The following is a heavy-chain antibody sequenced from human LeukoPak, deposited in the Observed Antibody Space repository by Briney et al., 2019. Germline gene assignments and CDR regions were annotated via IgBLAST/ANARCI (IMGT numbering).Heavy chain of an antibody. CDR3: ARVGAIAFDI. CDR1: GGSFSGYY. CDR2: INHSGST. V-gene: IGHV4-34*01. J-gene: IGHJ3*02. Sequence: KPSETLSLTCAVYGGSFSGYYWNWIRQPPGKGLEWIGEINHSGSTNYNPSLKSRVTISVDTFKNQFSLKLSSVTAADTAVYHCARVGAIAFDIWGQGTMDTVSS. D-gene: IGHD3-3*01.